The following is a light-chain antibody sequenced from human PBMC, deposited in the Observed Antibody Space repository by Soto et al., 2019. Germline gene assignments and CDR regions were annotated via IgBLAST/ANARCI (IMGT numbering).Light chain of an antibody. Sequence: ETVLTQSPGTLSLSPGERATLSCRASQSISSGYLAWYQQRPGQAPRLLISGASNRATGIPDRFSGSGSGTDFTLTISRLEPEDFAVVYCQQYGGSPLVTFGGGTKVEIK. J-gene: IGKJ4*01. CDR2: GAS. V-gene: IGKV3-20*01. CDR1: QSISSGY. CDR3: QQYGGSPLVT.